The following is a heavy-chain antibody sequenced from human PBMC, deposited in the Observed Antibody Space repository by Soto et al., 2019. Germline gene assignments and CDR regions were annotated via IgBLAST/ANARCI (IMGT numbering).Heavy chain of an antibody. J-gene: IGHJ4*02. CDR1: GFSLSTSGVG. V-gene: IGHV2-5*01. Sequence: QITLKESGPTLVKPTQTLTLTCTLSGFSLSTSGVGMGWIRQPPGKTLGWLALIYCYDDKRYSPPLNSRLTITMDTTTNQVVITMTDMDPVDTATYYCAHRPTVYRSSNYFDYWGPGTLVAVSA. D-gene: IGHD6-6*01. CDR2: IYCYDDK. CDR3: AHRPTVYRSSNYFDY.